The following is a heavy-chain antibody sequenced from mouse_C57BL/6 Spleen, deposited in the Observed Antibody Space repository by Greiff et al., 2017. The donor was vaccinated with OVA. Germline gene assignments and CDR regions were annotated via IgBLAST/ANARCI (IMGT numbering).Heavy chain of an antibody. Sequence: EVKLMESGGGLVKPGGSLKLSCAASGFTFSSYAMSWVRQTPEKRLEWVANISDGGSYTYYPDNVKGRFTISRDNAKNNLYLQMSHLKSEDTAMYYCARDDWDVWYFDYWGQGTTLTVSS. J-gene: IGHJ2*01. V-gene: IGHV5-4*01. CDR2: ISDGGSYT. CDR3: ARDDWDVWYFDY. CDR1: GFTFSSYA. D-gene: IGHD4-1*01.